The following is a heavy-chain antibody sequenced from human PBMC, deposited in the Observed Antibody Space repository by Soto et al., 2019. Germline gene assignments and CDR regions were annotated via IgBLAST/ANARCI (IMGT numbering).Heavy chain of an antibody. CDR3: ARGLNGYSHYFDY. J-gene: IGHJ4*02. Sequence: QVQLVQSGAEVKKPGASVKGSCKASGYTFTSYAMHWVRQAPGQRLEWMGGINAGNGNTKYSQKFQGRVTITRDTSESTAYMELSSLRSEDTAVYYCARGLNGYSHYFDYWGQGTLVTVSS. V-gene: IGHV1-3*01. D-gene: IGHD5-18*01. CDR1: GYTFTSYA. CDR2: INAGNGNT.